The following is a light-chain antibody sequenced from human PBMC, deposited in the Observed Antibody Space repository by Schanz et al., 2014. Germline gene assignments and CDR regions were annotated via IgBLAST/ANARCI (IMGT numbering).Light chain of an antibody. Sequence: QSALTQPRSVSGSPGQSVTISCTGTSSDVGGYNYVSWYQQHPGKAPKLMIYDVSNRLSGVSNRFSGSKSGNTASLTISGLQAEDEADYHCSSYAGSYTFYVFGTGTKVTVL. V-gene: IGLV2-11*01. CDR3: SSYAGSYTFYV. J-gene: IGLJ1*01. CDR2: DVS. CDR1: SSDVGGYNY.